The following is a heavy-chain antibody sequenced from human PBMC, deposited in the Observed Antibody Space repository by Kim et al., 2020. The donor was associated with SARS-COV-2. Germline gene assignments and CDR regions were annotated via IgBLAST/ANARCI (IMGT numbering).Heavy chain of an antibody. Sequence: GESLKISCKGSGYSFTSYWIGWVRQMPGKGLEWMGIIYPGDSDTRYSPSFQGQVTISADKSISTAYLQWSSLKASDTAMYYCARGGYGAPRPLNWFDPWGQGTLVTVSS. D-gene: IGHD3-10*01. J-gene: IGHJ5*02. CDR3: ARGGYGAPRPLNWFDP. CDR2: IYPGDSDT. CDR1: GYSFTSYW. V-gene: IGHV5-51*01.